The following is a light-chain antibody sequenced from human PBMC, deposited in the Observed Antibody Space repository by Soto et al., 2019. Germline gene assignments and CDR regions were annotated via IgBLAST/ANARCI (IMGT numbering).Light chain of an antibody. CDR3: QQSFHTPRT. Sequence: DIQMTQSPSSLSASVGDRVTITCRASQSISNYLNWYQQRPGKAPKLLIYAASSLQSGVPSRFNASGSGTDFTLTINSLQPEDFATYYCQQSFHTPRTFDQGTKVEI. V-gene: IGKV1-39*01. CDR1: QSISNY. CDR2: AAS. J-gene: IGKJ1*01.